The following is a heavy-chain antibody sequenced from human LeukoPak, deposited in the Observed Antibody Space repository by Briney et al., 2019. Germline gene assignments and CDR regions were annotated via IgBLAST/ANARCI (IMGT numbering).Heavy chain of an antibody. CDR1: GFTFSSYE. V-gene: IGHV3-66*01. Sequence: TGGSLRLSCAASGFTFSSYEMNWVRQAPGKGLEWVAVIFSGGSTYYTDSVKGRFTISRDTSKNTLYLQMNSLRVEDTAVYYCARGLVEMATIYFDYWGQGTLVTVSS. CDR2: IFSGGST. J-gene: IGHJ4*02. CDR3: ARGLVEMATIYFDY. D-gene: IGHD5-24*01.